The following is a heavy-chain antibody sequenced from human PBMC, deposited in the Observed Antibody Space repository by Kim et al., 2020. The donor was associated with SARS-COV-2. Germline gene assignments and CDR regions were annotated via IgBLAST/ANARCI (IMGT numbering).Heavy chain of an antibody. Sequence: SETLSLTCTVSGGSISSSSYYWGWIRQPPGKGLEWIGSIYYSGSTYYNPSLKSRVTISVDTSKNQFSLKLSSVTAADTAVYYCASIPRGYFDWLSSYYYYGMDVWGQGTTVTVSS. CDR2: IYYSGST. D-gene: IGHD3-9*01. J-gene: IGHJ6*02. CDR1: GGSISSSSYY. V-gene: IGHV4-39*01. CDR3: ASIPRGYFDWLSSYYYYGMDV.